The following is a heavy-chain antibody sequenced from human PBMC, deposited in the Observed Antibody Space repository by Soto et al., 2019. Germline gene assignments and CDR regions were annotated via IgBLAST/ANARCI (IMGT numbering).Heavy chain of an antibody. J-gene: IGHJ4*02. CDR1: GGSISSGNYY. D-gene: IGHD2-8*01. Sequence: QVQLQESGPGLVKPSQTLSLTCTVSGGSISSGNYYWSWIRQPPGKGLEWIGFISYSGSTYYNLSPKTGITISVDPSKNLFSLNLSVVAAAHPAVYYCATMGNPATRLYYLDFWGQGTLVTVSS. CDR3: ATMGNPATRLYYLDF. CDR2: ISYSGST. V-gene: IGHV4-30-4*01.